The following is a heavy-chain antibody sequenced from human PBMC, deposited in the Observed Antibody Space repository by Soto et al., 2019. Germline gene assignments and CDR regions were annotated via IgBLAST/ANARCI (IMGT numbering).Heavy chain of an antibody. Sequence: QVQLVQSGADVKKPGSSVKVSCKASGGTFSSYAISWVRQAPGQGLEWMGGIIPIFDTEKYAQKFQGRVTITADESTSTAYMELSSLRSEDTAVYCCARILGHSTTWYLNGLDVWGQGTTVIVSS. CDR2: IIPIFDTE. CDR1: GGTFSSYA. D-gene: IGHD6-13*01. V-gene: IGHV1-69*01. CDR3: ARILGHSTTWYLNGLDV. J-gene: IGHJ6*02.